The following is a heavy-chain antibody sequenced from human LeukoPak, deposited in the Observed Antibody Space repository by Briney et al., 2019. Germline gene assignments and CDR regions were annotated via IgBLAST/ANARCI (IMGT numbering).Heavy chain of an antibody. CDR3: ASSRQVDS. Sequence: GGSLRLSCAASGFTFSSYAMHWVRQAPGKGLEWVAVISYDGSNKYYADSVKGRFTISRDNSKNTLYLQMNSLRAEDTAVYYCASSRQVDSWGQGTLVTVSS. V-gene: IGHV3-30-3*01. CDR2: ISYDGSNK. CDR1: GFTFSSYA. J-gene: IGHJ4*02.